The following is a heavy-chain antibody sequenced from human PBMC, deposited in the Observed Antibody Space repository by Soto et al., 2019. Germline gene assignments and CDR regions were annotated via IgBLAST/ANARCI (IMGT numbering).Heavy chain of an antibody. D-gene: IGHD5-12*01. J-gene: IGHJ4*02. V-gene: IGHV1-18*01. CDR2: ISAYNSNT. CDR1: GYTFTSYG. Sequence: SVKVSCKASGYTFTSYGISWVRQAPGQGLEWMGWISAYNSNTNYAQKLQGRVTMTTDTPTSTAYMELRSLRFDDTAVYYCARDRPQDGYNYFFDYWGQGTLVTVSS. CDR3: ARDRPQDGYNYFFDY.